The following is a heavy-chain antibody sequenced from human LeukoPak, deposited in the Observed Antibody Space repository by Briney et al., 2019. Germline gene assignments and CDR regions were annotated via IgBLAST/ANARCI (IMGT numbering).Heavy chain of an antibody. J-gene: IGHJ5*02. CDR3: ARVSGTGNNDWFDP. Sequence: QSGGSLRLSCAASGFTFSSYWMSWVRQAPGKGLEWVANIKKDGSEKYYVDSVKGRFTISRDNAKNSLYLQMNSLRAEDTALYYCARVSGTGNNDWFDPWGQGTLVTVSS. D-gene: IGHD1-1*01. CDR1: GFTFSSYW. V-gene: IGHV3-7*03. CDR2: IKKDGSEK.